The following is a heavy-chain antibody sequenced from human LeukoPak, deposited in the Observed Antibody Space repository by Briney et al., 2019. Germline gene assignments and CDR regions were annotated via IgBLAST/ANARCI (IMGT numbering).Heavy chain of an antibody. J-gene: IGHJ6*03. CDR2: IYYSGST. D-gene: IGHD3-16*02. CDR1: GGSISSSSYY. Sequence: SETLSLTCTVSGGSISSSSYYWGWIRQPPGKGLEWIGSIYYSGSTYYNPSLKSRVTISVDTSKNQFSLKLSSVTAADTAVYYCARASPLYDYVWGSYRPYYYYYYMDVWGKGTTVTVSS. V-gene: IGHV4-39*07. CDR3: ARASPLYDYVWGSYRPYYYYYYMDV.